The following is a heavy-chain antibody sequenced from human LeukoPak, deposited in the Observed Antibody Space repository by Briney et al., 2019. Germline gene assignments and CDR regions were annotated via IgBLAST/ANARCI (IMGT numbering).Heavy chain of an antibody. V-gene: IGHV1-24*01. Sequence: ASVKVSCKVSGYTLTELSMHWVRQAPGKGLEWMGGFDPEDGETIYAQKFQGRVTMTEDASTDTAYMELSSLRSEDTAVYYCATGLRYFDSDFDYWGQGTLVTVSS. CDR3: ATGLRYFDSDFDY. J-gene: IGHJ4*02. D-gene: IGHD3-9*01. CDR1: GYTLTELS. CDR2: FDPEDGET.